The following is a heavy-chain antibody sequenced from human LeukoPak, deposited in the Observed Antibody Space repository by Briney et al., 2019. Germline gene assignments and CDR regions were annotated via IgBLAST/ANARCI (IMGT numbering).Heavy chain of an antibody. J-gene: IGHJ6*02. CDR1: GYSFTSYW. V-gene: IGHV5-51*01. Sequence: PGESLKISCKGSGYSFTSYWIGWVRQMPGKGLEWMGIIYPGDSDTRYSPSFQGQVTISADKSISTAYLQWSSLKASDTAMYYCARQNVESYYGSGSHYYYYGMDVWGQGTTVTVSS. CDR3: ARQNVESYYGSGSHYYYYGMDV. CDR2: IYPGDSDT. D-gene: IGHD3-10*01.